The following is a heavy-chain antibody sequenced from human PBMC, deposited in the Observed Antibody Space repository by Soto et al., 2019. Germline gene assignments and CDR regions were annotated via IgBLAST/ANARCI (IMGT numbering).Heavy chain of an antibody. D-gene: IGHD3-3*01. CDR3: AKVANSGVVIEYFDY. CDR1: GFTFGNYG. V-gene: IGHV3-23*01. J-gene: IGHJ4*02. CDR2: LSSSGGRT. Sequence: EVQLLESGGGLVQPGGSLRLSCGTSGFTFGNYGMGWVRQAPGKGLEWVSGLSSSGGRTYYADSVKGRFTISRDNSKNKLFLQMNSLRAEDTAVYYCAKVANSGVVIEYFDYWGQGSLVTVSS.